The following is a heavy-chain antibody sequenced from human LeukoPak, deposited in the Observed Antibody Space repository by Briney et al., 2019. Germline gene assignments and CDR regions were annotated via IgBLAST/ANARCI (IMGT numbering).Heavy chain of an antibody. D-gene: IGHD3-22*01. V-gene: IGHV1-69*04. J-gene: IGHJ4*02. CDR3: ATTNDGGGYQWGDFFDF. Sequence: SVKVSCKASGGTSNSHAISWVRQAPGQGLEWMGRIIPNLGTTNRAQNFQDRVTLTADKSTNTTYMELTSLTSDDTAVYYCATTNDGGGYQWGDFFDFWGQGTLVTVSS. CDR1: GGTSNSHA. CDR2: IIPNLGTT.